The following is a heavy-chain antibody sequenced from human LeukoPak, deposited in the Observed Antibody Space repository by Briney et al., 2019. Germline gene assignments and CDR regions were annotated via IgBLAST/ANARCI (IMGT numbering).Heavy chain of an antibody. CDR2: IYYSGST. CDR3: ARHIDGFDI. Sequence: SETLSLTCTVSGGSISSSPCFWGWIRQPPGKGLEWIGSIYYSGSTYYNPSLKSRVTISVDTSKNQFSLKLSSVTAADTAVYYCARHIDGFDIWGQGTMVTVSS. J-gene: IGHJ3*02. V-gene: IGHV4-39*01. CDR1: GGSISSSPCF.